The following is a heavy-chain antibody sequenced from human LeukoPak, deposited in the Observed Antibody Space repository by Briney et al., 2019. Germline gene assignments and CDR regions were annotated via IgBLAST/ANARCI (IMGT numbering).Heavy chain of an antibody. CDR2: TRYDGSNK. CDR3: ANGGGEYSSSWYGDYFDY. CDR1: GFTFSSYG. J-gene: IGHJ4*02. D-gene: IGHD6-13*01. Sequence: PGGSLRLSCAASGFTFSSYGMHWVRQAPGKGLEWVAFTRYDGSNKYYADSVKGRFTISRDNSKNTLYLQMNSLRAEDTAVYYCANGGGEYSSSWYGDYFDYWGQGTLVTVSS. V-gene: IGHV3-30*02.